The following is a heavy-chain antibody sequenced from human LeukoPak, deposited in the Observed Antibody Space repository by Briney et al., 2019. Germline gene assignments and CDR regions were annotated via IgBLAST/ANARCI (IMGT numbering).Heavy chain of an antibody. CDR2: IYPGDSDT. J-gene: IGHJ4*02. D-gene: IGHD4-17*01. Sequence: GESLKISCKGSGYSFTSYWIGWVRQMPGKGLEWMGSIYPGDSDTRYSPSFQGQVTISADKSLSTAYLQWSSLKASDTAMYYCARLYDYGDSKYYFDYWGQGTLVTVSS. CDR1: GYSFTSYW. V-gene: IGHV5-51*01. CDR3: ARLYDYGDSKYYFDY.